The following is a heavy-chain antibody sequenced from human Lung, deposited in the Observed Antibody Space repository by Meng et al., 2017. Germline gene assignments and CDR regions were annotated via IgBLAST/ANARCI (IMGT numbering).Heavy chain of an antibody. CDR2: INHSGST. J-gene: IGHJ4*02. V-gene: IGHV4-34*01. CDR3: ARGPTTMAHDFDY. CDR1: GGSFSDYY. Sequence: QVQLQEWGEGRLKPSGTLSLICVGSGGSFSDYYWSWIRQPPGKGLEWIGEINHSGSTNYNPSLERRATISVDTSQNNLSLKLSSVTAADSAVYYCARGPTTMAHDFDYWGQGTLVTVSS. D-gene: IGHD4-11*01.